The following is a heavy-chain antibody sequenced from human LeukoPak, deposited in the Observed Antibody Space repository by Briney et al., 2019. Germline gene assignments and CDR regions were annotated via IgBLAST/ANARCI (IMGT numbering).Heavy chain of an antibody. V-gene: IGHV1-3*01. CDR3: ARDRGQWLAFDY. CDR1: GYAFTSYA. J-gene: IGHJ4*02. CDR2: INAGNGNT. Sequence: ASVKVSCKASGYAFTSYAMHWVRQAPEQRLEWMGWINAGNGNTKYSQKFQGRVTITRDTSASTAYMELSSLRSEDTAVYYCARDRGQWLAFDYWGQGTLVTVSS. D-gene: IGHD6-19*01.